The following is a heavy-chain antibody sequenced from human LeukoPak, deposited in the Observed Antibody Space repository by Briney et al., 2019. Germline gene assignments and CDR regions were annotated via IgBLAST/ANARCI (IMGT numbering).Heavy chain of an antibody. D-gene: IGHD2-2*01. CDR3: ARDIVVVPAAYNWFDP. V-gene: IGHV1-18*04. Sequence: ASVKVSCKASGYTFTSYGISWVRQAPGQGLEWMGWISAYNGNTNYAQKLQGRVTMTTDTSTSTAYMELRSLRSDDTAVYYCARDIVVVPAAYNWFDPWGQGTLVNVSS. CDR1: GYTFTSYG. CDR2: ISAYNGNT. J-gene: IGHJ5*02.